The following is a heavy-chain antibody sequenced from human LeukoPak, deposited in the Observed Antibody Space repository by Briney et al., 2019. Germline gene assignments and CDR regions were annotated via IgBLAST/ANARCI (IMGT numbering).Heavy chain of an antibody. CDR2: IYYSVNT. CDR3: ARHQRDYGDYVPRYMDV. Sequence: PSETLSLTCTVSGGSISSYYWSWIRQPPGKGLEWIGYIYYSVNTNYNPSLKSRVTIVGDTSKNQFSLKLSSVTAADTAVYYCARHQRDYGDYVPRYMDVWGKGTTLTVSS. J-gene: IGHJ6*03. V-gene: IGHV4-59*08. CDR1: GGSISSYY. D-gene: IGHD4-17*01.